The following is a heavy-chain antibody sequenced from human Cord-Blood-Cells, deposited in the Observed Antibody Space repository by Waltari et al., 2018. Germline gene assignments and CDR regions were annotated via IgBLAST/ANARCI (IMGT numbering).Heavy chain of an antibody. CDR2: INHSGST. J-gene: IGHJ4*02. D-gene: IGHD6-13*01. CDR3: ARGSSWYLGG. CDR1: GGSFSGYY. Sequence: QVQLQQWGAGLLKPSETLSLTCAVYGGSFSGYYWSWIRQPPGKGLEWIGEINHSGSTNYNPSLKSRVTISVDTSKNQFSLKLSSVTAADTAVYYCARGSSWYLGGCGQGTLVTVSS. V-gene: IGHV4-34*01.